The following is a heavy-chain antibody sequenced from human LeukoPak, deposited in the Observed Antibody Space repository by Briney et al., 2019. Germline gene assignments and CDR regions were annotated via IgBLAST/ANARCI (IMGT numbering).Heavy chain of an antibody. CDR3: AIEYCSSTSCYTLGYFDY. D-gene: IGHD2-2*02. J-gene: IGHJ4*02. V-gene: IGHV1-69*01. Sequence: SVKVSCKASGGTFSSYAISWVRQAPGQGLEWMGGIIPIFGTANYAQKFQGRVTITADESTSTAYMELSSLRSEDTAVYYCAIEYCSSTSCYTLGYFDYWGQGTLVTVSS. CDR2: IIPIFGTA. CDR1: GGTFSSYA.